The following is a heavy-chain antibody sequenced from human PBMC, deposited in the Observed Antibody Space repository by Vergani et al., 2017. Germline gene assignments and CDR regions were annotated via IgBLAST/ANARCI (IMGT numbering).Heavy chain of an antibody. CDR1: GFTFSSYA. CDR2: ISSNGGST. J-gene: IGHJ5*02. CDR3: ARGHSYGYDLSPFRFDP. V-gene: IGHV3-64*04. D-gene: IGHD5-18*01. Sequence: VQLLESGGGLVQPGGSLRLSCAASGFTFSSYAMSWVRQAPGKGLEYVSAISSNGGSTYYADSVKGRFTISRDNSKNTLYLQMNSLRAEDTAVYYCARGHSYGYDLSPFRFDPWGQGTLVTVSS.